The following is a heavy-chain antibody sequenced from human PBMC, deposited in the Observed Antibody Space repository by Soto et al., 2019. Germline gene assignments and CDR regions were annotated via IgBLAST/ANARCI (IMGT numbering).Heavy chain of an antibody. CDR2: INPSGGST. CDR1: GYTFTSYY. D-gene: IGHD3-10*01. J-gene: IGHJ6*02. CDR3: ARKESITMVRGTYYGMDV. Sequence: ASVKVSCKASGYTFTSYYMHWVRQAPGQGLEWMGIINPSGGSTSYAQKFQGRVTMTRDTSTSTVYMELSSLRSEDTAVYYCARKESITMVRGTYYGMDVWGQGTTVTVSS. V-gene: IGHV1-46*01.